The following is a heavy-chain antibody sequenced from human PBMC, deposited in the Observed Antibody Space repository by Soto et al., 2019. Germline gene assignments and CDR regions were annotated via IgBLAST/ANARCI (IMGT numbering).Heavy chain of an antibody. V-gene: IGHV3-30-3*01. CDR3: ARVDDAGLDY. J-gene: IGHJ4*02. D-gene: IGHD1-1*01. CDR1: GFTFSSYA. Sequence: QVQLVESGGGVVQPGRSLRLSCAASGFTFSSYAMHWVRQAPGKGLEWVAVISYDGSNKYYADSVKGRFTISRDNSKNTLYRQMDSLRAEDTAVYYCARVDDAGLDYWGQGTLVTVSS. CDR2: ISYDGSNK.